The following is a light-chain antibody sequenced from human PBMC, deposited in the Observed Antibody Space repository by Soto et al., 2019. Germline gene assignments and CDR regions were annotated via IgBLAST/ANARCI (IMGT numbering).Light chain of an antibody. CDR3: NSYVGGNNCV. CDR2: EAT. CDR1: ASEIGRYNY. J-gene: IGLJ1*01. Sequence: QSALTQPPSASGSPGQSVTISCIGTASEIGRYNYVSWYQHHPGKAPKLIIYEATKRPSGVPDRFSGSKSGNTASLSVSGLQADDEADYYCNSYVGGNNCVFGTGTKLTVL. V-gene: IGLV2-8*01.